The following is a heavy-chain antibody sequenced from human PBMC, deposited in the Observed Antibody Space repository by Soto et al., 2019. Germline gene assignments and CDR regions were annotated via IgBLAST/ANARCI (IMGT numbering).Heavy chain of an antibody. V-gene: IGHV1-69*01. J-gene: IGHJ4*02. CDR3: ARDLDRGRRGTSFDY. Sequence: QVQLVQSGAEVKKPGSSVKVSCKASGGTFSSYAISWVRQAPGQGLEWMGGIIPIFGTANYVQKFQGRVTITADESTSTAYMELSSLRSEDTTVYYCARDLDRGRRGTSFDYWGQGTLVTVSS. D-gene: IGHD3-10*01. CDR1: GGTFSSYA. CDR2: IIPIFGTA.